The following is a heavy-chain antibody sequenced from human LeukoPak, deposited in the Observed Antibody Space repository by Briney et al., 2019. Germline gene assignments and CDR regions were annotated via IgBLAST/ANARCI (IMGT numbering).Heavy chain of an antibody. J-gene: IGHJ2*01. CDR1: GDSISSGAYS. CDR2: IYYSGST. V-gene: IGHV4-61*08. Sequence: SEPLSLTCVVSGDSISSGAYSWSWIRQPPGKGLEWIGYIYYSGSTNYNPSLKSRVTISVDTSKNQFSLKLSSVTAADTAVYYCARRHVLDWYFDLWGRGTLVTVSS. CDR3: ARRHVLDWYFDL.